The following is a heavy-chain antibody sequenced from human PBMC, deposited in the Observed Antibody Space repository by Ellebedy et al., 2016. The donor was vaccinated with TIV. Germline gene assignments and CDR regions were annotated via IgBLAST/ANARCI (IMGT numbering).Heavy chain of an antibody. CDR3: TRLSCTITSCYAYDAFDL. D-gene: IGHD2-2*01. V-gene: IGHV3-74*01. J-gene: IGHJ3*01. CDR2: IGTDGTGP. CDR1: GFTFSNYW. Sequence: GGSLRLSXAASGFTFSNYWMHWVRQAPGKGLVWVSRIGTDGTGPIYADSVKGRFTISRDNAKSTLFLQMHSLRAEDTAVYYCTRLSCTITSCYAYDAFDLWGQGTMVTVSS.